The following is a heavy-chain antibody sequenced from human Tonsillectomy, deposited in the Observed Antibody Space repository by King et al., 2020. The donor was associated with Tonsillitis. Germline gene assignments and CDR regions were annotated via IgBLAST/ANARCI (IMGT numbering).Heavy chain of an antibody. D-gene: IGHD3-10*01. Sequence: VQLVESWAEVKKPGASVKVSCKGSGYNFTGYYMHWVRQAPGQGLEWVGWINPKNGGTKYAQKFQGRVTMTRDTSISTAYMERSRLRSDDTAVYYCARDLGYYGSGSYYAYWGQGTLVTVSS. CDR3: ARDLGYYGSGSYYAY. J-gene: IGHJ4*02. V-gene: IGHV1-2*02. CDR1: GYNFTGYY. CDR2: INPKNGGT.